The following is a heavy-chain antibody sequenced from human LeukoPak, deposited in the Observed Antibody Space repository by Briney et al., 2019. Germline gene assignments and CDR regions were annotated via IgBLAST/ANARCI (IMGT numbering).Heavy chain of an antibody. CDR1: GYTFTSYG. CDR2: ISAHSGNT. V-gene: IGHV1-18*01. CDR3: VLFPAAVAGTYYYYMDV. D-gene: IGHD6-19*01. J-gene: IGHJ6*03. Sequence: ASVKVSCKASGYTFTSYGISWVRQAPGQGLEWMGWISAHSGNTNYAQRLQGRVTMTTDTSTSTAYMELRSLRSDDTAVYYCVLFPAAVAGTYYYYMDVWGKGSTVTVSS.